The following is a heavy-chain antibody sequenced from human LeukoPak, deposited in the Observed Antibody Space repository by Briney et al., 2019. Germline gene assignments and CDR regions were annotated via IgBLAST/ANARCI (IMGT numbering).Heavy chain of an antibody. CDR1: GFPFSGYA. D-gene: IGHD1-7*01. J-gene: IGHJ4*02. CDR3: ARAQTGATSYYFDG. CDR2: IHGNGGNT. V-gene: IGHV3-64*01. Sequence: GGSLRLSCAASGFPFSGYAMYWVRQAPGKGLEFVSGIHGNGGNTLYANSVKGRFTISRDNSKNTLYLQMGSLRGEDMAVYYCARAQTGATSYYFDGWGQGTLVTVSS.